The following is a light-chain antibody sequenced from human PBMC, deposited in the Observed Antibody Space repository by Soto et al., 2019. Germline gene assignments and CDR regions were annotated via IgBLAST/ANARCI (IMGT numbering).Light chain of an antibody. CDR2: GAS. CDR1: QSINTN. Sequence: EIVTTQSPGTLSVSPGEGVTLSCRASQSINTNLAWYQQKPGQAPRPLIYGASTRATGIPARFSGSGSGTEFTLTISSLQSEDFAVYFCQQYNNWPLYTFGQGTKVEIK. CDR3: QQYNNWPLYT. J-gene: IGKJ2*01. V-gene: IGKV3-15*01.